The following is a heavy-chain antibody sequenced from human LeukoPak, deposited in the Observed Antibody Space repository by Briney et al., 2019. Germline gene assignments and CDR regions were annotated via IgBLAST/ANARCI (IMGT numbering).Heavy chain of an antibody. CDR3: ARHVYDSSGYYDY. Sequence: PSETLSLTCTVSGGSISSYYWSWIRQPPGKGLEWIGYIYYSGSTNYNPSLKSRVTISVDTSKNQFSLKLSSVTAADTAVYYCARHVYDSSGYYDYWGQGTLVTVSS. D-gene: IGHD3-22*01. J-gene: IGHJ4*02. CDR1: GGSISSYY. V-gene: IGHV4-59*08. CDR2: IYYSGST.